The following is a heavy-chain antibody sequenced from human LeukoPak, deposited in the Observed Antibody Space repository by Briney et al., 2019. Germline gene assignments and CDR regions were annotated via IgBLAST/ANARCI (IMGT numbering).Heavy chain of an antibody. J-gene: IGHJ4*02. V-gene: IGHV3-48*03. CDR3: AKESVAGAY. CDR1: GFTFSNYE. D-gene: IGHD6-19*01. CDR2: ISGRGTTI. Sequence: GGSLRLSCAASGFTFSNYEMNWVRQAPGKGLEWVSFISGRGTTINYADSVKGRFTISRDNAKNSLYLQMNSLRAEDTAVYYCAKESVAGAYWGQGTLVTVSS.